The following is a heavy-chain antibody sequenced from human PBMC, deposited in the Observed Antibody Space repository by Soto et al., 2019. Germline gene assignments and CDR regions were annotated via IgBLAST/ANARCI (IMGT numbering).Heavy chain of an antibody. CDR2: VNTNGGST. D-gene: IGHD5-18*01. Sequence: QVQLVQSGAEVKKPGASVKVSCKASGYTFTSYYMHWVRQAPGQGLVWMGIVNTNGGSTTYAQKFHGRVTMTRDTSTRTVYMELSSLRPGDTAVYYCARVGGSSYGGGEYWGQGTLVTVSS. V-gene: IGHV1-46*03. CDR1: GYTFTSYY. J-gene: IGHJ4*02. CDR3: ARVGGSSYGGGEY.